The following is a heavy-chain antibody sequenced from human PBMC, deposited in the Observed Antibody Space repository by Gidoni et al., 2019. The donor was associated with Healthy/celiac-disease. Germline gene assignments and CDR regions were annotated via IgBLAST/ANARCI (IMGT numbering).Heavy chain of an antibody. CDR2: IYYSGST. V-gene: IGHV4-31*03. CDR1: GGSISSGGYY. J-gene: IGHJ4*02. D-gene: IGHD3-10*01. Sequence: QVQLQESGPGLVKPSQTLSLTCTVSGGSISSGGYYWSWIRQHPGKGLEWIGYIYYSGSTYYNPSLKSRVTISVDTSKNQVSLKLSSVTAAETAVYYCARRDHDGSGSYLDYWGQGTLVTVSS. CDR3: ARRDHDGSGSYLDY.